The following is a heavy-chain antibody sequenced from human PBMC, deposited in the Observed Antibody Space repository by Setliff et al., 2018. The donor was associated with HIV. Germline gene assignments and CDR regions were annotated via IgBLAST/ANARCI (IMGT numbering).Heavy chain of an antibody. J-gene: IGHJ5*02. CDR1: GYTFTGYY. Sequence: GASVKVSCKASGYTFTGYYMHWVRQAPGQGLEWMGRINPNSGGTNYAQKFQGRVTMTRNTSISTAYMELSSLRSEDTAVYYCAKWYYTFWSGYRARNNWFDPWGQGTLVTVSS. D-gene: IGHD3-3*01. V-gene: IGHV1-2*06. CDR3: AKWYYTFWSGYRARNNWFDP. CDR2: INPNSGGT.